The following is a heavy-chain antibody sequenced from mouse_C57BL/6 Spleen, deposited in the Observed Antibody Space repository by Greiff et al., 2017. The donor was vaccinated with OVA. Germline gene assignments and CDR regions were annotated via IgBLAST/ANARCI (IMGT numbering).Heavy chain of an antibody. CDR1: GYTFTSYD. CDR3: AREGVYYDYDTWFAY. D-gene: IGHD2-4*01. CDR2: IYPRDGST. J-gene: IGHJ3*01. Sequence: QVQLQQSGPELVKPGASVKLSCKASGYTFTSYDINWVKQRPGQGLEWIGWIYPRDGSTKYNEKVKGKATLTVDPSSSTAYMELHSLTSEDSAVYFCAREGVYYDYDTWFAYWGQGTLVTVSA. V-gene: IGHV1-85*01.